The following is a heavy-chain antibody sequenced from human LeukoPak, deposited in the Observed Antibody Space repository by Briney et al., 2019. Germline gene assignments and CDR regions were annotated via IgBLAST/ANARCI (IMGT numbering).Heavy chain of an antibody. CDR3: ARDSALAQAVMDY. J-gene: IGHJ4*02. V-gene: IGHV1-69*06. CDR1: GGTFSSYA. CDR2: IIPIFGTA. D-gene: IGHD6-19*01. Sequence: ASVKVSCKASGGTFSSYAISWVRQAPGQGLEWMGGIIPIFGTANYAQKFQGRVTITADKSTSTAYMELSSLRSEDTAVYYCARDSALAQAVMDYWGQGTLVTVSS.